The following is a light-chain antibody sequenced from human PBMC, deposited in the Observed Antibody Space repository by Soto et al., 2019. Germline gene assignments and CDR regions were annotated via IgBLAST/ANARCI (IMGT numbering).Light chain of an antibody. CDR1: SSDVGAYDF. J-gene: IGLJ2*01. Sequence: QSALTQPASVSGSPGQSITISCTGTSSDVGAYDFVSWYQHYPGKAPKLVTFDVTHRPPGISDRFSGYKSANTASLTISGLQAEDEAFYYCSSYTTTSTLVFCGGTQLTVL. CDR3: SSYTTTSTLV. V-gene: IGLV2-14*01. CDR2: DVT.